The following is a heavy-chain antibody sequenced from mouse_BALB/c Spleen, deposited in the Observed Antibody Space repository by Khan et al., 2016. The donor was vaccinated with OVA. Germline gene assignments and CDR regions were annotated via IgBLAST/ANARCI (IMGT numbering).Heavy chain of an antibody. CDR2: IWGDGST. J-gene: IGHJ4*01. V-gene: IGHV2-6-7*01. D-gene: IGHD2-10*01. Sequence: QVQLKQSGPGPVAPSQSLSITCTVSGFTLTGYGVNWVRQPPGKGLEWMGMIWGDGSTDYNSALISRLSISKDNSTSQAFLKMNSLQTDDTARYYGARAYYGNYRGAMDYWGQGTSVTVSS. CDR3: ARAYYGNYRGAMDY. CDR1: GFTLTGYG.